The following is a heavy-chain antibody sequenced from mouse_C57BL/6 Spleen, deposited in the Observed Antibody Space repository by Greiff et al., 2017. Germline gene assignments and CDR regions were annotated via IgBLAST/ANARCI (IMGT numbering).Heavy chain of an antibody. D-gene: IGHD1-1*01. J-gene: IGHJ3*01. CDR2: IDPETGGT. CDR1: GYPFTDYE. V-gene: IGHV1-15*01. CDR3: TRYPWFAY. Sequence: VQLQQSGAELVRPGASVTLSCKASGYPFTDYEMHWVKQTPVHGLEWIGAIDPETGGTAYNQKFKGKAILTADKSSSTAYMELRSLTSEDSAVYYCTRYPWFAYWGQGTLVTVSA.